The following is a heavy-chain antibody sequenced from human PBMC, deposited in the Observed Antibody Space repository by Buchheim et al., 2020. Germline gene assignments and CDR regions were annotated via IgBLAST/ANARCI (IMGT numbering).Heavy chain of an antibody. D-gene: IGHD3-10*01. V-gene: IGHV3-33*06. CDR1: GFTFSRYG. CDR2: MRYDGSNK. J-gene: IGHJ6*02. Sequence: QVQLVESGGGVVQPGRSLRLSCAASGFTFSRYGMHWVRQAPGKGLEWVALMRYDGSNKYYADSVRGRFTISRDNSKNTLYLQMSSLRAEDTAVYYCAKDGSGSIHYYYGMDVWGQGT. CDR3: AKDGSGSIHYYYGMDV.